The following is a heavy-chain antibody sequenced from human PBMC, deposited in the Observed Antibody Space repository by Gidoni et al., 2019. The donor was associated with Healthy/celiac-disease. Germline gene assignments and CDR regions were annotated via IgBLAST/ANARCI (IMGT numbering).Heavy chain of an antibody. Sequence: EVQLLESGGGLVQPGGSLRLSCAASGFTFSSNAMSWVRQDPGKGLEWVSAISGSGGSTYYADSVKGRFTISRDNSKNTLYLQMNSLRAEDTAVYYCAKGKDGDYEGDAFDIWGQGTMVTVSS. V-gene: IGHV3-23*01. CDR1: GFTFSSNA. J-gene: IGHJ3*02. CDR2: ISGSGGST. CDR3: AKGKDGDYEGDAFDI. D-gene: IGHD4-17*01.